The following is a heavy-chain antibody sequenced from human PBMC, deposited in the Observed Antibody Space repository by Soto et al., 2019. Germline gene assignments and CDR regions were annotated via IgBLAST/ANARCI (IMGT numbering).Heavy chain of an antibody. J-gene: IGHJ4*02. CDR3: AKDALYSGYERFDY. CDR1: GFTFSSYA. CDR2: ISGSGGST. V-gene: IGHV3-23*01. Sequence: GGSLRLSCAASGFTFSSYAMSWVRQAPGKGLEWVSTISGSGGSTYYADSVKGRFTISRDNSKNTLYLQMKSLRAEDTAVYYCAKDALYSGYERFDYWGQGTLVTVSS. D-gene: IGHD5-12*01.